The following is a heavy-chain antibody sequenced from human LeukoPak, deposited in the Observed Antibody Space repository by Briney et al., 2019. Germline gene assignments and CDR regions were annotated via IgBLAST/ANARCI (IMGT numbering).Heavy chain of an antibody. CDR3: ARRAMVRGVSQFDY. J-gene: IGHJ4*02. CDR2: IKQDGSEK. CDR1: GFTFSSYW. V-gene: IGHV3-7*01. D-gene: IGHD3-10*01. Sequence: GGSLRLSCAASGFTFSSYWMSWVRQAPGKGLEGVANIKQDGSEKHYVDSVKGRFTISRDNAKNTLYLQMNSLRAEDTALYYCARRAMVRGVSQFDYWGQGTLVTVSS.